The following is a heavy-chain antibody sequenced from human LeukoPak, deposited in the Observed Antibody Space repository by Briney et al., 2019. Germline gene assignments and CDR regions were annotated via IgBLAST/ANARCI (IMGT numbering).Heavy chain of an antibody. J-gene: IGHJ4*02. V-gene: IGHV3-53*01. CDR3: AKAGLVRGGALDS. Sequence: GGSLRLSCTVSGFTVSSNSMSWVRQAPGKGLEWVSFIYSDNTHYSDSVKGRFTISRDNSKNTLYLQMNSLRVADTAVYYCAKAGLVRGGALDSWGQGTLVTVSS. CDR1: GFTVSSNS. D-gene: IGHD3/OR15-3a*01. CDR2: IYSDNT.